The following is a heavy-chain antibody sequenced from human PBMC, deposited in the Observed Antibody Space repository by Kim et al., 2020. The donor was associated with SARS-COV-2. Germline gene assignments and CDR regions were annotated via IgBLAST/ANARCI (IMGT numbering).Heavy chain of an antibody. CDR2: ISGSGGST. V-gene: IGHV3-23*01. D-gene: IGHD3-10*01. CDR3: AKDLCFGELLSKSDY. J-gene: IGHJ4*02. CDR1: GFTFSSYA. Sequence: GGSLRLSCAASGFTFSSYAMSWVRQAPGKGLEWVSAISGSGGSTYYADSVKGRFTISRDNSKNTLYLQMNSLRAEDTAVYYFAKDLCFGELLSKSDYWGQGTLVTVSS.